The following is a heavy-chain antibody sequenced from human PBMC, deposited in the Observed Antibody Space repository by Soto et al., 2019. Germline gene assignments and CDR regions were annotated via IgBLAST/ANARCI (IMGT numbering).Heavy chain of an antibody. CDR1: GGTFSTSA. CDR3: AGDKDRLQLGGKYFYILDV. D-gene: IGHD1-1*01. CDR2: IMPVFATP. V-gene: IGHV1-69*12. Sequence: QVQLVQSGAEVKKPGSSVKVSCKASGGTFSTSAISWVRQAPGQGLEWVGGIMPVFATPDYAQNFQGRVTNTAEESTTTAHLELTRPRADDPAVYYCAGDKDRLQLGGKYFYILDVWGQGTAITVSS. J-gene: IGHJ6*02.